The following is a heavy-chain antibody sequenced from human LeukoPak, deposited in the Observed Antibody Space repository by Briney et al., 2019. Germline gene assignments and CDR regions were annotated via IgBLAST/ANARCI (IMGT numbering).Heavy chain of an antibody. Sequence: ASVKVSCKASGYTFTGYYMHWVRQAPGQGLEWMGWINPNSGGTNYAPKFQGRVTMTRDASISTAYMELSRLRSDDTAVYYCARDHSLLWFGETPDAFDIWGQGTMVTVSS. D-gene: IGHD3-10*01. V-gene: IGHV1-2*02. CDR2: INPNSGGT. CDR1: GYTFTGYY. J-gene: IGHJ3*02. CDR3: ARDHSLLWFGETPDAFDI.